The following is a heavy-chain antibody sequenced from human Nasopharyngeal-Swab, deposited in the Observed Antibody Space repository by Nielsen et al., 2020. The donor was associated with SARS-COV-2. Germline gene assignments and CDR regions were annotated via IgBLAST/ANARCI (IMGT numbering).Heavy chain of an antibody. V-gene: IGHV4-61*01. D-gene: IGHD3-10*01. CDR1: GGSVSSGSYY. Sequence: SETLSLTCTVSGGSVSSGSYYWGWIRQPPGKGLEWIGYIYYSGSTNYNPSLKSRVTISVDTSKNQFSLKLSSVTAADTAVYYCARHRPVWFGELPYYYYYYMDVWGKGTTVTVSS. CDR3: ARHRPVWFGELPYYYYYYMDV. CDR2: IYYSGST. J-gene: IGHJ6*03.